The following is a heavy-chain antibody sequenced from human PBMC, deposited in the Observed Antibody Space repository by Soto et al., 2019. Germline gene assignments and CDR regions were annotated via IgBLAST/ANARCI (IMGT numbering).Heavy chain of an antibody. V-gene: IGHV3-30-3*01. D-gene: IGHD1-20*01. CDR3: ARDQTGITTDCGGRIDH. CDR1: GFTFSTHA. Sequence: QVQLVESGGGVVQPGRSLRLSCAASGFTFSTHAMHWVRQAPGKGLECVAIVSVDGSNKYYADSVKGRFTISRDNSKNTLYLQMSGLTPEDTAFYYCARDQTGITTDCGGRIDHWGQGTLVTVSS. CDR2: VSVDGSNK. J-gene: IGHJ4*02.